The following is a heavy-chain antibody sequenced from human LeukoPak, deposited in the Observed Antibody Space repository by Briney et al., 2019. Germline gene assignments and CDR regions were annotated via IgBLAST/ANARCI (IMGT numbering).Heavy chain of an antibody. J-gene: IGHJ6*03. CDR2: IYYSGST. CDR3: ARVFAAMGYYYMDV. CDR1: GGSISSYY. V-gene: IGHV4-59*08. Sequence: PSETLSLTCTVSGGSISSYYWSWIRQPPGKGLEWIGYIYYSGSTNYNPSLKSRVTISVDTSKNQFSLKLSSVTAADTAVYYCARVFAAMGYYYMDVWGKGTTVTVSS. D-gene: IGHD5-18*01.